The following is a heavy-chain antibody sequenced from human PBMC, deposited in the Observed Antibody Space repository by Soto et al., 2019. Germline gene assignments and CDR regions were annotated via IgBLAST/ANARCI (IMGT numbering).Heavy chain of an antibody. CDR1: GYTFTSYA. CDR2: INAGNGNT. CDR3: ARSIVVVTALDY. D-gene: IGHD2-21*02. Sequence: QVQLVQSGAEGKKPGASVKVSCKASGYTFTSYAMHWVRQAPGQRLEWMGWINAGNGNTKYSQKFQGRVTITRDTSASTAYMDLSSLRSEDTAVYYCARSIVVVTALDYWGQGTLVTVSS. V-gene: IGHV1-3*01. J-gene: IGHJ4*02.